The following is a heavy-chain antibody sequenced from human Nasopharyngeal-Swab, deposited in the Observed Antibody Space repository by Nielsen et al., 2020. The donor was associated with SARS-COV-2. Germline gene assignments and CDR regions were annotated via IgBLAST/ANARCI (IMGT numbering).Heavy chain of an antibody. CDR3: ARDQGHGMDV. J-gene: IGHJ6*02. Sequence: GSLRFSCTVSGGSISSYYWSWIRQPPGKGLEWIGYIYYSGSTNYNPSLKSRVTISVDTSKNQFSLKLSSVTAADTAVYYCARDQGHGMDVWGQGTTVTVSS. CDR1: GGSISSYY. CDR2: IYYSGST. V-gene: IGHV4-59*12.